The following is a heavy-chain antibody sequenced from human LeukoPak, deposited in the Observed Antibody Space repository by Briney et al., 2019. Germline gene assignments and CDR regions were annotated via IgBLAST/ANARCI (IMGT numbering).Heavy chain of an antibody. CDR3: ARENYYDSSGAFDY. J-gene: IGHJ4*02. CDR2: ISSSSSYI. V-gene: IGHV3-21*01. Sequence: PGGSLRLSCAASGFTVSSNYMSWVRQAPGKGLEWVSSISSSSSYIYYADSVKGRFTISRDNAKNSLYLQMNSLRAEDTAVYYCARENYYDSSGAFDYWGQGTLVTVSS. D-gene: IGHD3-22*01. CDR1: GFTVSSNY.